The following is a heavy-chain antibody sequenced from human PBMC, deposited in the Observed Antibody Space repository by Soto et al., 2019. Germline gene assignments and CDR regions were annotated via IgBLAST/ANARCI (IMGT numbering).Heavy chain of an antibody. CDR1: GFTFSSYG. Sequence: GGSLRLSCAASGFTFSSYGMHWVRQAPGKGLEWVAVISYDGSNKYYADSVKGRFTISRDNSKNTLYLQMNSLRAEDTAVYYCAKDGLSSWFDPWGQGTLVTVSS. J-gene: IGHJ5*02. CDR3: AKDGLSSWFDP. CDR2: ISYDGSNK. V-gene: IGHV3-30*18.